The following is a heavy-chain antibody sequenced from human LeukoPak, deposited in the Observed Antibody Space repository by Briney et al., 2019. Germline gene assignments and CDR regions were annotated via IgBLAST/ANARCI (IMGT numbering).Heavy chain of an antibody. CDR3: ARRAKRYSYGFATNYNYYYYMDV. D-gene: IGHD5-18*01. CDR2: IYYSGST. V-gene: IGHV4-59*12. Sequence: SETLSLTCTVSGGSISSYYWSWIRQPPGKGLEWIGYIYYSGSTNYNPSLKSRITISVDTSKNQFSLKLSSVTAADTAVYYCARRAKRYSYGFATNYNYYYYMDVWGKGTTVTISS. J-gene: IGHJ6*03. CDR1: GGSISSYY.